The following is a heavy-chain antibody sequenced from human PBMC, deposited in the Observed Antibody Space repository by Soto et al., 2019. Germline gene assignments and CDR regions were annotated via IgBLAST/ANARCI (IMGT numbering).Heavy chain of an antibody. D-gene: IGHD3-9*01. CDR1: GGSFSGYY. CDR2: INHSGST. V-gene: IGHV4-34*01. CDR3: ARGRLRYFDWPNYYFYYGMDV. J-gene: IGHJ6*02. Sequence: QVQLQQWGAGLLKPSETLSLTCAVYGGSFSGYYWSWIRQPPGKGLEWIGEINHSGSTNYNPSLKSRVTISVDTSKKQFSRKLSSVTAADTAVYYCARGRLRYFDWPNYYFYYGMDVWVQGTTVTVSS.